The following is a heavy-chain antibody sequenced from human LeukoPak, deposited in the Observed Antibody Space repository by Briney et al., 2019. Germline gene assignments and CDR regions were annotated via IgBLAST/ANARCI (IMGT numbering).Heavy chain of an antibody. D-gene: IGHD1-26*01. J-gene: IGHJ6*03. V-gene: IGHV1-69*13. CDR2: IIPIFGTA. CDR3: ATHTGSYSYYYYMDV. CDR1: GGSFSSSA. Sequence: ASVKVSCKASGGSFSSSAINWVRQAPGQGLEWMGGIIPIFGTANFAQKFQGRVTITADESTRTAYMELSSLRSEDTAVYYRATHTGSYSYYYYMDVWGKGTTVTVSS.